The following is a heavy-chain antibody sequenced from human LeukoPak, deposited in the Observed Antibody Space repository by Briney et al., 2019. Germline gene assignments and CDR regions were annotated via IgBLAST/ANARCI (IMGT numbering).Heavy chain of an antibody. Sequence: AGGSLRLSCAASGFTFSSYGMHWVRQAPGKGLEWVAVIWYDGSNKYYADSVKGRFTISRDNSKNTLYLQMNSLRAEDTAVYYCAREEPQDYYYGMDVWGQGTTVTVSS. J-gene: IGHJ6*02. V-gene: IGHV3-33*01. CDR1: GFTFSSYG. CDR3: AREEPQDYYYGMDV. CDR2: IWYDGSNK. D-gene: IGHD1-1*01.